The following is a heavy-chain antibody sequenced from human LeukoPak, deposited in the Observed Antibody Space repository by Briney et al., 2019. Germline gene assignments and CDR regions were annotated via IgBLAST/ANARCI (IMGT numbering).Heavy chain of an antibody. V-gene: IGHV3-23*01. CDR3: AKDPAVVVVAATPVDY. CDR1: GFTFSSYA. J-gene: IGHJ4*02. CDR2: ISGSGGST. Sequence: GGSLRLSCAASGFTFSSYAMSWVCQAPGKGLEWVSAISGSGGSTYYADSVKGRFTISRDNSKNTLYLQMNSLRAEDTAVYYCAKDPAVVVVAATPVDYWGQGTLVTVSS. D-gene: IGHD2-15*01.